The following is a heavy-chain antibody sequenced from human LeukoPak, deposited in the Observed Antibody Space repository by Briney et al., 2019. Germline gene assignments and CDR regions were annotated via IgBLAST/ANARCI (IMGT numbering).Heavy chain of an antibody. CDR1: GCSISSYY. CDR3: DGDYHYYYYYMDV. CDR2: IYYSGST. D-gene: IGHD4-17*01. J-gene: IGHJ6*03. V-gene: IGHV4-39*07. Sequence: SETLSLTCTVSGCSISSYYWGWIRQPPGKGLEWIGSIYYSGSTYYNPSLKSRVTISVGTSKNQFSLKLSSVTAADTAVYYWDGDYHYYYYYMDVWGKGTTVTVSS.